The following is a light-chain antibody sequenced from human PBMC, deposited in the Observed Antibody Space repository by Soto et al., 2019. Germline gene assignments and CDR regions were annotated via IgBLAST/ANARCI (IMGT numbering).Light chain of an antibody. V-gene: IGLV2-14*01. CDR1: SSDVGGYNY. J-gene: IGLJ1*01. CDR3: SSYTSRSLYV. CDR2: DVT. Sequence: QSALTQPASVSGSPGQSITISCTGTSSDVGGYNYVSWYQQHPGKAPKLMIYDVTKRPSGVSNRFSGSKSGNTASLTISGLQAEDEADYYCSSYTSRSLYVFGTGTKLTVL.